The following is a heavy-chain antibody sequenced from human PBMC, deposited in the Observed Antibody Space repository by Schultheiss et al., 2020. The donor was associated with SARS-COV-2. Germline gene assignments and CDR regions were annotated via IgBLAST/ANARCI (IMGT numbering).Heavy chain of an antibody. Sequence: GGSLRLSCAAAGFIFSSYALYWVRQAPGKGLEWVSTISGSGDNTYYADSVKGRFTISRDSSKNTLYLHMNSLRAEDTAVYYCAKSPPSVLGYFDYWGQGTLVTVSS. CDR2: ISGSGDNT. D-gene: IGHD2-2*01. CDR1: GFIFSSYA. CDR3: AKSPPSVLGYFDY. J-gene: IGHJ4*02. V-gene: IGHV3-23*01.